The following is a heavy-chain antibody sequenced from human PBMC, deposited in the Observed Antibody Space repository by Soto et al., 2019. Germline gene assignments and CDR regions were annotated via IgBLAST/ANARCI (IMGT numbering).Heavy chain of an antibody. CDR1: GGTFSSYA. CDR3: VLSSRSSGWLVCDY. CDR2: IIPIFGTA. J-gene: IGHJ4*02. V-gene: IGHV1-69*06. Sequence: GASVKVSCKASGGTFSSYAISWVRQAPGQGLEWMGGIIPIFGTANYAQKFQGRVTITADKSTSTAYMELSSLRSEDTAVYYCVLSSRSSGWLVCDYWGQGTLVTVSS. D-gene: IGHD6-19*01.